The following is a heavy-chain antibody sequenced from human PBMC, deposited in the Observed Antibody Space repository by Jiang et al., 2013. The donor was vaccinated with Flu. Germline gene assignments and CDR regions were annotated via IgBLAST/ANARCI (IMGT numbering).Heavy chain of an antibody. CDR1: DHKFTSYW. Sequence: VQLVESGAEVKKPGDSLKISCSGSDHKFTSYWIAWVRQVPGKGLEWMGIIYLGDSDIRYSPSFQGQVTISADKSISTAYLQWNSLKASDTATYYCASPSGGGDLDVFDVWGQGTIVTVS. CDR3: ASPSGGGDLDVFDV. V-gene: IGHV5-51*01. J-gene: IGHJ3*01. D-gene: IGHD2-21*02. CDR2: IYLGDSDI.